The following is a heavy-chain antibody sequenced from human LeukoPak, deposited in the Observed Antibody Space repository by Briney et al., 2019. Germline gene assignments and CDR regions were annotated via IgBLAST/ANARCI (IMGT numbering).Heavy chain of an antibody. J-gene: IGHJ4*02. Sequence: GASVKVSCKASGYTFTSYYMHWVRQAPGQGLEWMGIINPSGGSTSYAQKFQGRVTMTTDTSTSTAYMELRSLRSDDTAVYYCARVRGIAAAGVCYFDYWGQGTLVTVSS. CDR3: ARVRGIAAAGVCYFDY. CDR2: INPSGGST. CDR1: GYTFTSYY. V-gene: IGHV1-46*01. D-gene: IGHD6-13*01.